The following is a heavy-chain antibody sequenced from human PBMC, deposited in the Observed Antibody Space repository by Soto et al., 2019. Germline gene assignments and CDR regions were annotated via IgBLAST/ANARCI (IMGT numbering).Heavy chain of an antibody. CDR1: GFTFSSYA. CDR2: ISGSGGST. CDR3: AKSVMVYAILAFDD. Sequence: EVQLLESGGDLVQSGGSLRLSCAASGFTFSSYAIIWVRQAPGKGLEWVSAISGSGGSTYYADSVKGRFTISRDNSKNTLYLQMNSLRAEDTAVYYCAKSVMVYAILAFDDWGQGTMVTVSS. J-gene: IGHJ3*01. D-gene: IGHD2-8*01. V-gene: IGHV3-23*01.